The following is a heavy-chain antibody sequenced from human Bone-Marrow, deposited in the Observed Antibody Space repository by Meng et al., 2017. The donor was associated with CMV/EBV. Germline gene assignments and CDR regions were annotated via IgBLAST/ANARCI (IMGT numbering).Heavy chain of an antibody. CDR2: ITYDGSNK. J-gene: IGHJ4*02. D-gene: IGHD6-6*01. CDR3: ARAKYSIAAPSDY. Sequence: GGSLRLSCAASGFTFSSYAMHWVRQAPGKGLEWVAVITYDGSNKYYADSVKGRLTISRDNSKNTLYLQMNSLRAEDTAVYYWARAKYSIAAPSDYWGQGTLVTVSS. V-gene: IGHV3-30-3*01. CDR1: GFTFSSYA.